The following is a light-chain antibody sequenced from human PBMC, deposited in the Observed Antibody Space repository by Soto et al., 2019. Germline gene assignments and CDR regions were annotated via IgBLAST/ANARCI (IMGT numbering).Light chain of an antibody. CDR3: QQSYSTPPT. J-gene: IGKJ1*01. CDR2: AAS. V-gene: IGKV1-39*01. CDR1: QSISSY. Sequence: DIQMTQSPSSLSASVGDRVTITCRASQSISSYLNWYQQKPGKAPKLLIYAASSLQSGVPSRFSGSGSGTDFTLTISSLPPEDFATYYCQQSYSTPPTFGQGTNVEIK.